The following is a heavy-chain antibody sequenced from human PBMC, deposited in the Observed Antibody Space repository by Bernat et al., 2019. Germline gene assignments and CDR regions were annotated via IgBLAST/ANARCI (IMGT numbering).Heavy chain of an antibody. V-gene: IGHV3-30*18. CDR1: GFTFSSYG. CDR3: AKVGATAEYYYYGMDV. J-gene: IGHJ6*02. Sequence: QVQLVESGGGVVQPGRSLRLSCAASGFTFSSYGMHWVRQAPGKGLEWVAVISYDGSNKYYADSVKGRFTISRDNSKNTLYLQMNSLRAEDTAVYYCAKVGATAEYYYYGMDVWGQGTTVTVSS. D-gene: IGHD1-26*01. CDR2: ISYDGSNK.